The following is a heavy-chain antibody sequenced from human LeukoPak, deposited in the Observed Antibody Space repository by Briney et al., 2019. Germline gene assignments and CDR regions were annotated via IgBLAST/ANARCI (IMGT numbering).Heavy chain of an antibody. CDR3: ARHKGVVGAYLFDY. Sequence: GESLKISCQGSGYRFTSYWIGWVRQMPGKGLEWVAIIYPGDSGTRYSPSFQGQVTISADKSISTAYLQWSSLKASDTAMYYCARHKGVVGAYLFDYWGQGTLVTVSS. J-gene: IGHJ4*02. CDR1: GYRFTSYW. V-gene: IGHV5-51*01. CDR2: IYPGDSGT. D-gene: IGHD1-26*01.